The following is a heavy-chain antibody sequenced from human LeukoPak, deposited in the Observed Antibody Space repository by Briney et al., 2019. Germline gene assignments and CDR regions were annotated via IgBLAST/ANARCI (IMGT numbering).Heavy chain of an antibody. V-gene: IGHV3-23*01. D-gene: IGHD3-9*01. J-gene: IGHJ1*01. Sequence: GGSLRLSCAASGFTFSSYAMSWVRQAPGKGLEWVSAISGSGGSTYYADSVKGRFTISRDNSKNTLYLQMNSLRAEDTAVYYCAKEGYYDILTGYYVAEYFQHWGQGTLVTVSS. CDR2: ISGSGGST. CDR3: AKEGYYDILTGYYVAEYFQH. CDR1: GFTFSSYA.